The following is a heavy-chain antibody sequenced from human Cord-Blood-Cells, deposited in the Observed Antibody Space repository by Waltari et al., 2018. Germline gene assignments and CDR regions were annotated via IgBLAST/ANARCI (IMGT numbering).Heavy chain of an antibody. D-gene: IGHD2-2*01. CDR2: INPRGGST. CDR3: ARVRVPAAMPDY. CDR1: GYTFTSYY. V-gene: IGHV1-46*01. Sequence: QVQLVQSGDEVKKPGASVKVSCKASGYTFTSYYMHWVRPGPGQGLERMGQINPRGGSTSYAQKFQVRVPMTRVTSTSTVDMELSSLRSDETAVYYCARVRVPAAMPDYLGQGTLVAVAS. J-gene: IGHJ4*02.